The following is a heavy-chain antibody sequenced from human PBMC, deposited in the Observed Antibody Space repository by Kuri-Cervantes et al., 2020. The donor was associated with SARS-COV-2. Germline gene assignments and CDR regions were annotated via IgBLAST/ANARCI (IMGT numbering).Heavy chain of an antibody. CDR2: IYYSGST. J-gene: IGHJ4*02. D-gene: IGHD3-3*01. CDR1: GGSFSGYY. CDR3: ARLRGTITIFGVVTRHFDY. V-gene: IGHV4-30-4*08. Sequence: LRLSCAVYGGSFSGYYWSWIRQPPGKGLEWIGYIYYSGSTYYNPSLKSRVTISVDTSKNQFSLKLSSVTAADTAVYYCARLRGTITIFGVVTRHFDYCGQGTLVTVSS.